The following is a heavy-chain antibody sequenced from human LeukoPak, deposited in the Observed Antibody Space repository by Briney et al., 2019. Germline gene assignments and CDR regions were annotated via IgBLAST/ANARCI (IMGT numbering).Heavy chain of an antibody. CDR1: GYSISTGYY. V-gene: IGHV4-38-2*02. CDR2: IYHSGNS. CDR3: ARILSDSSRDWFDP. D-gene: IGHD6-13*01. Sequence: SETLSLTCIVSGYSISTGYYWGWIRQPPGEGLEWIASIYHSGNSYYNPSLKSRVTISIDTSRNHFSLKLSSVTAADTALYYCARILSDSSRDWFDPWGQGALVTVSS. J-gene: IGHJ5*02.